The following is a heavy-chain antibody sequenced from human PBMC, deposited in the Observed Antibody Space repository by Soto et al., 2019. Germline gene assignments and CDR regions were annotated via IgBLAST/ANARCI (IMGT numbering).Heavy chain of an antibody. CDR1: GYTFTSYD. J-gene: IGHJ4*02. Sequence: QVQLVQSGAEVKKPGASVKVSCKASGYTFTSYDINWVRQATGQGLGWMGWMNPNSGNTGYAQKFQGRVTMTRNTSISTAYRELSSLRSEDTAVYYCARGGVFFFAAPTNPLDYWGQGTLVTVSS. D-gene: IGHD3-10*01. CDR3: ARGGVFFFAAPTNPLDY. CDR2: MNPNSGNT. V-gene: IGHV1-8*01.